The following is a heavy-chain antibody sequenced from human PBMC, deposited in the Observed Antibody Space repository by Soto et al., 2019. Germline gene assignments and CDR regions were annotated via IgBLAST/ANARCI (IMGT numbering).Heavy chain of an antibody. V-gene: IGHV1-69*08. CDR1: GGTFSSYT. D-gene: IGHD2-15*01. CDR3: ARDSCSGGSCYGDY. Sequence: QVQLVQSGAEVKKPGSSVTVSCKASGGTFSSYTISWVRQAPGQGLEWMGRIIPIRGIANYAQKFQGRVTITADKSTSTAYMELSSLRSEDTAVYYCARDSCSGGSCYGDYWGQGTLVTVSS. CDR2: IIPIRGIA. J-gene: IGHJ4*02.